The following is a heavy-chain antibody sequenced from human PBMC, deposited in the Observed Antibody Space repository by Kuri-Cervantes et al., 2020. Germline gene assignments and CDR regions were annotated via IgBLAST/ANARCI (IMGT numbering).Heavy chain of an antibody. CDR2: IYHSGST. J-gene: IGHJ5*02. Sequence: GSLRLSCAVSGGSISSSNWWIWVRQPPGKGLEWIGEIYHSGSTNYNPSLKSRVTISVDKSKNQFSLKLSSVTAADTAVYYCAVGAGHNWFDPWGQGTLVTVSS. CDR3: AVGAGHNWFDP. V-gene: IGHV4-4*02. CDR1: GGSISSSNW. D-gene: IGHD3-16*01.